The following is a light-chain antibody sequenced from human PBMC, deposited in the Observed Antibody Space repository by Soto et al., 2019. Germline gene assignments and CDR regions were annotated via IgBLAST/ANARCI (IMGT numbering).Light chain of an antibody. V-gene: IGKV3-20*01. CDR1: QSVGDSH. CDR3: HQYGNSPPGP. CDR2: GAS. Sequence: ETVLTQSAGALYFSPGERATLSCRASQSVGDSHVAWYQQRRGLPPRLLIYGASNRATGIPDRFSGSGSGADFTLTISRLEPEDFAVHFCHQYGNSPPGPFGQGARLANK. J-gene: IGKJ5*01.